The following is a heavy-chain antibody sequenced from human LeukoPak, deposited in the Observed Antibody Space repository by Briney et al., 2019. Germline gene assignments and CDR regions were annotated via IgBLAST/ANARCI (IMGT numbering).Heavy chain of an antibody. CDR1: GYTFTGYY. J-gene: IGHJ4*02. D-gene: IGHD3-22*01. Sequence: ASVKVSCKASGYTFTGYYMHWVRQAPGQGLEWMGWINPNSGGTNYAQKFQGRVTMTRNTSISTAYMELSSLRSEDAAVYYCARGNYYDSSGYLGPRGDYWGQGTLVTVSS. CDR3: ARGNYYDSSGYLGPRGDY. V-gene: IGHV1-2*02. CDR2: INPNSGGT.